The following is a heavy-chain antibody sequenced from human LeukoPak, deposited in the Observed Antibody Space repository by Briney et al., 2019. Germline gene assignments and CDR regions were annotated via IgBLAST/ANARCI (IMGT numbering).Heavy chain of an antibody. Sequence: ASVKVSCKASGGTFSSYGISWVRQAPGQGLEWMGWISAYNGNTNYAQKLQGRVTMTTDTSTSTAYMELRSLRSDDTAVYYCARSRITIFGVVTQTYNWFDPWGQGTLVTVSS. CDR1: GGTFSSYG. CDR2: ISAYNGNT. CDR3: ARSRITIFGVVTQTYNWFDP. V-gene: IGHV1-18*01. J-gene: IGHJ5*02. D-gene: IGHD3-3*01.